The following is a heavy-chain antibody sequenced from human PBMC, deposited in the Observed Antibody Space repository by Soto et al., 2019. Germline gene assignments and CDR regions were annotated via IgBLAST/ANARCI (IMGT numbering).Heavy chain of an antibody. CDR1: GYTFTSYA. Sequence: QVQLVQSGSELKKPGASVKVSCKASGYTFTSYAMNWVRQAPGQGLEWMGWINTNTGNPTYAQGFTGRFVFSLDTSVSTAYLQICSLKAEDTAVYYCAREGITMVRGVISDYYYYYMDVWGKGTTVTVSS. D-gene: IGHD3-10*01. J-gene: IGHJ6*03. CDR3: AREGITMVRGVISDYYYYYMDV. V-gene: IGHV7-4-1*01. CDR2: INTNTGNP.